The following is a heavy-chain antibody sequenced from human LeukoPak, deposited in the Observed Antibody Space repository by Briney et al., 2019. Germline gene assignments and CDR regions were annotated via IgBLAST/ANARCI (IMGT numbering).Heavy chain of an antibody. CDR1: GASISGGTYY. V-gene: IGHV4-39*01. J-gene: IGHJ4*02. D-gene: IGHD1-26*01. CDR3: ARRGGSGRAFDY. Sequence: PSETLSLTCSVSGASISGGTYYWGWIRQPPGKGLEWIGRIYYTGRTYDNPSLKSRVTISVDTSKIQFSLKLSSVTDADTAVYYCARRGGSGRAFDYWGQGTLVTVSS. CDR2: IYYTGRT.